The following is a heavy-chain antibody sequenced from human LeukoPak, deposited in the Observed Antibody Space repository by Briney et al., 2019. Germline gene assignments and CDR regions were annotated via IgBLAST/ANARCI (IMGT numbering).Heavy chain of an antibody. CDR3: ARDRSFYGAPWYFDL. CDR1: GFTFNSYA. D-gene: IGHD3-3*02. J-gene: IGHJ2*01. V-gene: IGHV3-23*01. Sequence: PGGSLRLSCAASGFTFNSYAMSWVRQAPGKGLEWVSAISGTSGNVYYGDSVRGRFTISRDNSKNTLYLQMNSLRAEDTAIYYCARDRSFYGAPWYFDLWGRGTLVTVSS. CDR2: ISGTSGNV.